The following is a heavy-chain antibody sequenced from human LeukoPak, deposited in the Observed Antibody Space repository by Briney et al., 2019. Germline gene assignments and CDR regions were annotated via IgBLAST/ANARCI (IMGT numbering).Heavy chain of an antibody. CDR1: GYTLTELS. D-gene: IGHD4-11*01. CDR3: ATTDPRFYSNYVCYYGMDV. J-gene: IGHJ6*04. Sequence: EASVKVSCKVSGYTLTELSMHWVRQAPGKGLEWMGGFDPEDGETIYAQKFQGRVTMTEDTPTDTAYMELSSLRSEDTAVYYCATTDPRFYSNYVCYYGMDVWGKGTTVTVSS. V-gene: IGHV1-24*01. CDR2: FDPEDGET.